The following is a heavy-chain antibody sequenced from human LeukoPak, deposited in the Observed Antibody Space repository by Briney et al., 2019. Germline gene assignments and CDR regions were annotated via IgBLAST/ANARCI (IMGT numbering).Heavy chain of an antibody. CDR2: IFHSGTT. D-gene: IGHD3-10*01. J-gene: IGHJ4*02. Sequence: SETLSLTCDVSGASIKSGAYSWSCIRQPLGKGLEWVGYIFHSGTTSYNPSLKSRVTLSIDRSRNQFSLRLSSVTAADTAVYYCARGGGFYGSGTTHFDYWGQGTLVTISS. V-gene: IGHV4-30-2*01. CDR3: ARGGGFYGSGTTHFDY. CDR1: GASIKSGAYS.